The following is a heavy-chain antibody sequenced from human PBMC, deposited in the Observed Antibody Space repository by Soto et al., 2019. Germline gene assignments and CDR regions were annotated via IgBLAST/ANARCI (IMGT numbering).Heavy chain of an antibody. J-gene: IGHJ4*02. CDR1: GGTFSSYA. D-gene: IGHD5-18*01. CDR3: ARDVDTAMAPSDY. CDR2: IIPIFGTA. Sequence: SVKVSCKASGGTFSSYAISWVRQAPGQGLEWMGGIIPIFGTANYAQKFQGRVTITADESTSTAYMELSSLRSEDTAVYYCARDVDTAMAPSDYWGQGTLVTVSS. V-gene: IGHV1-69*13.